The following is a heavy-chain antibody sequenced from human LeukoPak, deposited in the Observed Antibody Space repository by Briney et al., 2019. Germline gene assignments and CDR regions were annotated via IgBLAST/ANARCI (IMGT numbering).Heavy chain of an antibody. Sequence: ASVKVSCKTSAYSFTGYFFHWIRQAPGQGLEWMGWINANSGDTNYAQQFQGRLTMTRDRSIGTVYMELSRLRTDDTAVYYCARDPGGLWLGYWGQGTLVTVSS. D-gene: IGHD3-10*01. CDR2: INANSGDT. CDR1: AYSFTGYF. CDR3: ARDPGGLWLGY. V-gene: IGHV1-2*02. J-gene: IGHJ4*02.